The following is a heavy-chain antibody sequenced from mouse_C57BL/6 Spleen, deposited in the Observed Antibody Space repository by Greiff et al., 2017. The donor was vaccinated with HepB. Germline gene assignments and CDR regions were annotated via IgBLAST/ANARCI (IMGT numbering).Heavy chain of an antibody. D-gene: IGHD3-3*01. CDR3: TRAGTLYWYFDV. V-gene: IGHV1-5*01. CDR2: IYPGNSDT. CDR1: GYTFTSYW. Sequence: VQLQQSGTVLARPGASVKMSCKTSGYTFTSYWMHWVKQRPGQGLEWIGAIYPGNSDTSYNQKFKGKAKLTAVTSASTAYMELSSLTNEDSAVYYCTRAGTLYWYFDVWGTGTTVTVSS. J-gene: IGHJ1*03.